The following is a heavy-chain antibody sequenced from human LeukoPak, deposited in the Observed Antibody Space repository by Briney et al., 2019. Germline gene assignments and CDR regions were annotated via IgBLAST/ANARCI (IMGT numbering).Heavy chain of an antibody. CDR2: SSGLRGAT. D-gene: IGHD1-26*01. J-gene: IGHJ4*02. CDR1: GFTFSAYA. V-gene: IGHV3-23*01. Sequence: GGSLRLSCAASGFTFSAYAMTWVRQAPEKGLEWVPSSGLRGATFYSDSVRGRFTISRDNAKNTLYLQMNSLRAEDTAVYYCVRAWDCWGQGTLVTVSS. CDR3: VRAWDC.